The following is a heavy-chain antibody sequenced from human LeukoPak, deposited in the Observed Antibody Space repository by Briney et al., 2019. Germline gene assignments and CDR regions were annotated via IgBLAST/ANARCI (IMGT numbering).Heavy chain of an antibody. V-gene: IGHV1-8*01. CDR1: GYTFTSYD. CDR2: MNPNSGNT. J-gene: IGHJ4*02. D-gene: IGHD3-9*01. CDR3: ARGERTRAKYFDWLLSQLTPTK. Sequence: GASVKVSCKASGYTFTSYDINWVRQATGQGLEWMGWMNPNSGNTGYAQKFQGRVTMTRNTSISTAYMELSSLRSEDTAVYYCARGERTRAKYFDWLLSQLTPTKWGQGTLVTVSS.